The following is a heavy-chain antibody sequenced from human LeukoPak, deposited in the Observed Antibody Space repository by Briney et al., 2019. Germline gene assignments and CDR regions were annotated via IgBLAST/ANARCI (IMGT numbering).Heavy chain of an antibody. Sequence: GGSLRLSCAASGFTFSDYYMSWIRQAPGKGLEWVSYISSSAGSIYYADSVKGRFTISRDNAKNTLYLQMNSLRAEDTAVYYCAKSPGRYVVVAATTFDYWGQGTLVTVSS. CDR1: GFTFSDYY. D-gene: IGHD2-15*01. CDR3: AKSPGRYVVVAATTFDY. V-gene: IGHV3-11*01. CDR2: ISSSAGSI. J-gene: IGHJ4*02.